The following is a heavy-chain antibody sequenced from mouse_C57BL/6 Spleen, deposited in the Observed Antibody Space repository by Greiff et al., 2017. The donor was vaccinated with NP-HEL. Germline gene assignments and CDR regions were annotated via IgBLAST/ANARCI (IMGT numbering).Heavy chain of an antibody. Sequence: QVQLQQPGAELVKPGASVTMSCKASGYTFTSYWITWVKQRPGQGLEWIGDIYPGSGSTNYNEKFKSKATLTVDTSSSTAYMQLSSLTSEDAAVYYCARWGYHYFDYWGQGTTLTVSS. CDR1: GYTFTSYW. V-gene: IGHV1-55*01. D-gene: IGHD2-2*01. CDR3: ARWGYHYFDY. CDR2: IYPGSGST. J-gene: IGHJ2*01.